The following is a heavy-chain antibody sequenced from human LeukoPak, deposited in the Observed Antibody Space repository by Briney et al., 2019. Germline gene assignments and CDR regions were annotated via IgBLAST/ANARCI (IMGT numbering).Heavy chain of an antibody. Sequence: SETLSLTCTVSGGSTSSYYWNWIRQPPPKGLEWIGYISYSGSTKHKPSLKSRVTISVDTSKNQFSLKLSSVTAADTAVYYCARGRAATPFDYWGQGTLVTVSS. CDR1: GGSTSSYY. CDR2: ISYSGST. J-gene: IGHJ4*02. D-gene: IGHD1-26*01. V-gene: IGHV4-59*01. CDR3: ARGRAATPFDY.